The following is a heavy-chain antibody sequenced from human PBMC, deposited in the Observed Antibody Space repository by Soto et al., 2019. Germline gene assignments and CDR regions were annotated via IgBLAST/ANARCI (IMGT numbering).Heavy chain of an antibody. CDR3: AREAQRAFAL. V-gene: IGHV4-61*01. CDR2: VYNNGST. Sequence: QVQLQESGPGLVKPSETLSLTCTVSGDSVRSGSYYWNWMRQPPGEGLEWIGNVYNNGSTDYNPSLKSRVTISVDTSKNQLSLTLRSVTTADTAVYYCAREAQRAFALWGQGPMVTFSS. CDR1: GDSVRSGSYY. J-gene: IGHJ3*01.